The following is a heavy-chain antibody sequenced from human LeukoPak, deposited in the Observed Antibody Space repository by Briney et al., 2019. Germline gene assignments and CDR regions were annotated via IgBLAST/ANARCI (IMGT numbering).Heavy chain of an antibody. J-gene: IGHJ4*02. D-gene: IGHD2-15*01. CDR2: IRYDGSNK. CDR1: GFTFSSYG. Sequence: EGSLRLSCAASGFTFSSYGMHWVRQAPGKGLEWVAFIRYDGSNKYYADSVKGRFTISRDNSKNTLYLQMNSLRAEDTAVYYCAQAGYCSGGSCYPDYWGQGTLVTVSS. V-gene: IGHV3-30*02. CDR3: AQAGYCSGGSCYPDY.